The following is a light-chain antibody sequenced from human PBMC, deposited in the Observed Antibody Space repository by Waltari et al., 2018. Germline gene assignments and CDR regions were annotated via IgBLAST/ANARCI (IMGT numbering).Light chain of an antibody. CDR3: QQSYSNMYT. CDR1: QSISNY. CDR2: GAS. J-gene: IGKJ2*01. Sequence: IQMTQSPTSLSASVGDRVTITCRTNQSISNYLNWYQQKPGRAPKLLIYGASTLKAGVPSRFSGSGSGKDFTITISSLQTEDFATYYCQQSYSNMYTFGQGTK. V-gene: IGKV1-39*01.